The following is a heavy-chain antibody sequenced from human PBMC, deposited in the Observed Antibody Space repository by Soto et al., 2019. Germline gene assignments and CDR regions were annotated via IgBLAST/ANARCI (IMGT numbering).Heavy chain of an antibody. J-gene: IGHJ5*02. V-gene: IGHV4-31*03. Sequence: QVQLQESGPGLVKPSQTLSLTCTVSGGSISSGGYYWSWIRQHPGKGLEWIGYIYYSGSTYYNPSLKSRVTISVDTSKNQFSLKLSSVTAADTAVYYRARDRPYSSRRGWFDPWGQGTLVTVSS. CDR1: GGSISSGGYY. CDR3: ARDRPYSSRRGWFDP. D-gene: IGHD6-13*01. CDR2: IYYSGST.